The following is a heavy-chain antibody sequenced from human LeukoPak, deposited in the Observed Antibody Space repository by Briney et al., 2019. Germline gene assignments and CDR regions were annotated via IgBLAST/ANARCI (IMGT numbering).Heavy chain of an antibody. Sequence: PGGSLRISCAASGFTVSSYWMTWIRQAPGKGLERVANIKQDGSEKYYVDSVKGRFTISRDNAKNSLYLQMNSLRAEDTAVYYCARDTGGGYSCYDCWGQGTLVTVSS. CDR2: IKQDGSEK. CDR1: GFTVSSYW. CDR3: ARDTGGGYSCYDC. V-gene: IGHV3-7*01. J-gene: IGHJ4*02. D-gene: IGHD5-18*01.